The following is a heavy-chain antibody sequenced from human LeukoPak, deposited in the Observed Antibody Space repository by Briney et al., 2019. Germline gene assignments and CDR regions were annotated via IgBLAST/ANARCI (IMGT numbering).Heavy chain of an antibody. CDR2: ISGSGGST. D-gene: IGHD3-3*01. CDR1: GFTFSSYA. V-gene: IGHV3-23*01. J-gene: IGHJ5*02. CDR3: AKDSVGVLRFLEWFDP. Sequence: GGSLRLSXAASGFTFSSYAMSWVRQAPGKGLEWVSAISGSGGSTFYADSVKRRFTISRDNSKNTLYLQMNSLRAEDTAVYYCAKDSVGVLRFLEWFDPWGQGTLVTVSS.